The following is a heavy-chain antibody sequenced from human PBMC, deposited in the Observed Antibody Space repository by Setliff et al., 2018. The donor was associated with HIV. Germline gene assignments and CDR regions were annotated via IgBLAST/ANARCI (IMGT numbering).Heavy chain of an antibody. CDR1: RFTFSSYA. V-gene: IGHV3-48*01. Sequence: GGSLRLSCAASRFTFSSYAMNWVRQAPGKGLEWVSHIYPDSNNIDYTDSVKGRFTISRDNAKNSLYLQMNSLRAEDAAVYYCATDLHWAFDYWGQGSLVTVSS. CDR2: IYPDSNNI. J-gene: IGHJ4*02. D-gene: IGHD7-27*01. CDR3: ATDLHWAFDY.